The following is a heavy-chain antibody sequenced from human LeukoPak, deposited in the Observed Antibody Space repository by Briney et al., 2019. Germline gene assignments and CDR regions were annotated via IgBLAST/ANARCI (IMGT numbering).Heavy chain of an antibody. J-gene: IGHJ5*02. CDR3: AKEMMGVNTPFDL. D-gene: IGHD2-2*02. Sequence: GRSLRLSCEASGLTFSIYGMHWVRHPPEKGLEWVSVISISGGSTYYADSVKGRFTISRDNSKNTLYLQMNSLSADDTAVYYCAKEMMGVNTPFDLWGQGTLVTVSS. CDR1: GLTFSIYG. V-gene: IGHV3-23*01. CDR2: ISISGGST.